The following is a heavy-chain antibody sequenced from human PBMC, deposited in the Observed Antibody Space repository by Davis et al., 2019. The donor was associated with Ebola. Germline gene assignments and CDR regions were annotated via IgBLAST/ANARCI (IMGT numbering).Heavy chain of an antibody. CDR1: RYTFTSYG. J-gene: IGHJ6*02. CDR3: ARHGIAAAGINQKSYYYYYGMDV. D-gene: IGHD6-13*01. V-gene: IGHV1-18*01. CDR2: ISAYNGNT. Sequence: ASVNVSCKASRYTFTSYGIGWVRQAPGQGLEWMGWISAYNGNTNYAQKLQGRVTMTTDTSTSTAYMELRSLRSDDTAVYYCARHGIAAAGINQKSYYYYYGMDVWGQGTTVTVSS.